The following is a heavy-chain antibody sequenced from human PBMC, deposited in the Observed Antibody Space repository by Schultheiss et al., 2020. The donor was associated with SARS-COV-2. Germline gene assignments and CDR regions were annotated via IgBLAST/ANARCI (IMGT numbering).Heavy chain of an antibody. J-gene: IGHJ4*02. D-gene: IGHD4-17*01. CDR3: AKPNAPYGDYVVRGFDY. CDR1: GFTFSSYE. CDR2: ISSNGGST. Sequence: GGSLRLSCAASGFTFSSYEMNWVRQAPGKGLEYVSAISSNGGSTYYADSVKGRFTISRDNSKKTLYLQMNSLRAEDTAVYYCAKPNAPYGDYVVRGFDYWGQGTLVTVSS. V-gene: IGHV3-64*04.